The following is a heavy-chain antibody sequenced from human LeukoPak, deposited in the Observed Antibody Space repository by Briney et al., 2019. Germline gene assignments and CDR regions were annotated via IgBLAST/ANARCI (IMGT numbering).Heavy chain of an antibody. CDR2: ISSSSSYI. CDR3: ARDLGRTVYSSGYYPFDY. V-gene: IGHV3-21*01. D-gene: IGHD3-22*01. Sequence: PGGSLRLSCAASGFTFSSYWMHWVRQAPGEGLVWVSSISSSSSYIYYADSVKGRFTISRDNAKNSLYLQTNSLRAEDTAVYYCARDLGRTVYSSGYYPFDYWGQGTLVTVSS. J-gene: IGHJ4*02. CDR1: GFTFSSYW.